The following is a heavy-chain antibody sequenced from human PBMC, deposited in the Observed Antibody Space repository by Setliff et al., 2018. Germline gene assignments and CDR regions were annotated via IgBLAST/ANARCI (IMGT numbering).Heavy chain of an antibody. CDR1: GGTFSDYG. CDR3: VREGVDSRSSTDYRYYMDV. D-gene: IGHD3-22*01. J-gene: IGHJ6*03. V-gene: IGHV1-69*05. Sequence: SVKVSCKASGGTFSDYGISWVRQAPGQGLEWMGETIPIFGTTDYAQKFQGRVTIITDESTSTAFMQLSSLRSEDTAVYYCVREGVDSRSSTDYRYYMDVWGKGTTVTVSS. CDR2: TIPIFGTT.